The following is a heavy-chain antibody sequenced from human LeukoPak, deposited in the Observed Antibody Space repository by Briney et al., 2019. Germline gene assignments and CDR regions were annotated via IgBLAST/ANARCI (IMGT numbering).Heavy chain of an antibody. CDR3: ARGLRGYSYGYHY. V-gene: IGHV3-74*01. CDR1: GFTFSSYW. J-gene: IGHJ4*02. D-gene: IGHD5-18*01. CDR2: INSDGSST. Sequence: GGSLRLSCAASGFTFSSYWMHWVRQAPGKGLVWVSHINSDGSSTSYADSVKGRFTISRDNAKNTLYLQMNSLRAEDTAVYYCARGLRGYSYGYHYWGQGTLVTVSS.